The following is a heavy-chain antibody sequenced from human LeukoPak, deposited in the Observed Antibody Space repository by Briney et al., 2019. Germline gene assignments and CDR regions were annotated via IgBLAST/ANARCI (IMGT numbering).Heavy chain of an antibody. V-gene: IGHV4-34*01. CDR3: ARGRPLYYYDRIHDAFDI. J-gene: IGHJ3*02. CDR1: GGSFSGYY. Sequence: SETLSLSCAVYGGSFSGYYWSWIRQPPGKGLEWIGEINHSGSTNYNPSLKSRVTISVDTSKNQFSLKLSSVTAADTAVYYRARGRPLYYYDRIHDAFDIWGQGTMVTVSS. D-gene: IGHD3-22*01. CDR2: INHSGST.